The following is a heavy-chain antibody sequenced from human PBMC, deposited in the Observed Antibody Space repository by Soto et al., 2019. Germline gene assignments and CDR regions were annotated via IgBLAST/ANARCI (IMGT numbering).Heavy chain of an antibody. D-gene: IGHD1-26*01. Sequence: GGSLRLSCAASGFTFSSYGMHWVRQAPGKGLEWVAVIWYDGSNKYYADSVKGRFTISRDNSKNSLFLEVNSLRDEDTAVYYCARGGVGATRNPRLDYWGQGTLVTVSS. J-gene: IGHJ4*02. CDR3: ARGGVGATRNPRLDY. V-gene: IGHV3-33*01. CDR1: GFTFSSYG. CDR2: IWYDGSNK.